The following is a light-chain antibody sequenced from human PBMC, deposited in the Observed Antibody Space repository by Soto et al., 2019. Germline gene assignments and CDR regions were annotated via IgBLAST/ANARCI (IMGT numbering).Light chain of an antibody. J-gene: IGKJ1*01. CDR2: GAS. CDR1: QNVSSNL. Sequence: IVLTQSPSTLSLSPGSRPTLSCRASQNVSSNLLVWYQQHPGQAPRILIYGASSRATGIPDRFSGSGSGTDFSLTIRRLEPDDFAVYYCQKYGNFWTFGQGTKVDIK. V-gene: IGKV3-20*01. CDR3: QKYGNFWT.